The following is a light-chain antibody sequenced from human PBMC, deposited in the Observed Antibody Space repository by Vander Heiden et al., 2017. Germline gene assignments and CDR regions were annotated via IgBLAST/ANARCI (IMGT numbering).Light chain of an antibody. Sequence: EIVLTQSPATLSLSPGERATLSCGASQSVSSSYLAWYQQKPGRAPRLLIYDASSRATGIPDRFSGSGYGTDFTLTISRREPEDFAVYYCQQDGSSPRLTFGGGTKVEIK. CDR1: QSVSSSY. J-gene: IGKJ4*01. CDR3: QQDGSSPRLT. CDR2: DAS. V-gene: IGKV3D-20*01.